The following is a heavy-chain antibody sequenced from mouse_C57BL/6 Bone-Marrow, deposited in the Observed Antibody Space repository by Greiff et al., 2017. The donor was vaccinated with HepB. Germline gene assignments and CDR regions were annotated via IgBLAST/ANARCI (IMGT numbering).Heavy chain of an antibody. J-gene: IGHJ3*01. CDR2: ISSGGSYT. Sequence: DVKLVESGGDLVKPGGSLKLSCAASGFTFSSYGMSWVRQTPDKRLEWVATISSGGSYTYYPDSVKGRFTISRDNAKNTLYLQMSSLKSEDTAMYYCARGYAAWFAYWGQGTLVTVSA. D-gene: IGHD2-14*01. V-gene: IGHV5-6*02. CDR1: GFTFSSYG. CDR3: ARGYAAWFAY.